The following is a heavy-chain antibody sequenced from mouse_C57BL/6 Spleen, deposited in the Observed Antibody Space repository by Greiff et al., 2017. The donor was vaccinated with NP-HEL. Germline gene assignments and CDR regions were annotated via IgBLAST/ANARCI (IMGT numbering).Heavy chain of an antibody. Sequence: EVKLMESGGGLVKPGGSLKLSCAASGFTFSDYGMHWVRQAPEKGLEWVAYISSGSSTIYYADTVKGRFTISRDNAKNTLFLQMTSLRSEDTAMYYYARTSYGYVDYWGQGTTLTVSS. CDR1: GFTFSDYG. J-gene: IGHJ2*01. CDR3: ARTSYGYVDY. CDR2: ISSGSSTI. D-gene: IGHD2-12*01. V-gene: IGHV5-17*01.